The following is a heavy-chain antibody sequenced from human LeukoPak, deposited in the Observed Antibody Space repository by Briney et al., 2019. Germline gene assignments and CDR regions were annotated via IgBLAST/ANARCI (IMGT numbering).Heavy chain of an antibody. CDR2: ISGDGGTI. Sequence: GGSLRLSCADSGFTLRSSAMSWVRQAPGKGLEWVSAISGDGGTISYAASVRGRFTISRDNAKNTLFLQMSSLRAGDTALYYCAKELYGNPSGYWGQGTRVTVS. CDR3: AKELYGNPSGY. J-gene: IGHJ4*02. D-gene: IGHD2-8*01. V-gene: IGHV3-23*01. CDR1: GFTLRSSA.